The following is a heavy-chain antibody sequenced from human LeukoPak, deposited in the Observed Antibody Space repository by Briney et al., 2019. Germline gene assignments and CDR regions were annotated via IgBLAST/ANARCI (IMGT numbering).Heavy chain of an antibody. CDR1: GFTFDDYA. CDR2: ISWNSGSI. Sequence: GGSLRLSCAASGFTFDDYAMHWVRQAPGKGLEWVSGISWNSGSIGYADSVKGRFTISRDNAKNSLYLQMNSLRAEDTAVYYCASYYYDSSGTVVFDIWGQGTMVTVSS. J-gene: IGHJ3*02. CDR3: ASYYYDSSGTVVFDI. V-gene: IGHV3-9*01. D-gene: IGHD3-22*01.